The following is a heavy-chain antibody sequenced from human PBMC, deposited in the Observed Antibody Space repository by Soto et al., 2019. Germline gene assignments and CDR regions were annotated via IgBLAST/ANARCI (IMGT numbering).Heavy chain of an antibody. CDR2: MNPNGGNR. Sequence: ASVKVSCKASGYTFTSCDINWVRQATGQGLEWMGWMNPNGGNRGYAQKFQGRVTMTRNTSISTAYMELSSLRSDDTAVYYCARVIGRTPSDYGMDVWGQGPTGTVSS. V-gene: IGHV1-8*01. CDR1: GYTFTSCD. CDR3: ARVIGRTPSDYGMDV. J-gene: IGHJ6*02.